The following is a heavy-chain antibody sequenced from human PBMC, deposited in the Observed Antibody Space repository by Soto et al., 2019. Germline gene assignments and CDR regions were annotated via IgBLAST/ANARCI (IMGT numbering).Heavy chain of an antibody. D-gene: IGHD2-15*01. CDR1: GFTFSSYG. J-gene: IGHJ3*02. CDR3: AKGDCSGGSCYSSSFDI. V-gene: IGHV3-30*18. Sequence: GGSLRLSCAASGFTFSSYGMHWVRQAPGKGLEWVAVISYDGTNNYYTESVKGRFTISRDNSKNTLFLQMNSLRAEDTAVYFCAKGDCSGGSCYSSSFDIWGPGTMVTLS. CDR2: ISYDGTNN.